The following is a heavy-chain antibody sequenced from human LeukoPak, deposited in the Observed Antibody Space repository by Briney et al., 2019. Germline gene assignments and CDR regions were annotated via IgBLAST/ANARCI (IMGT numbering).Heavy chain of an antibody. J-gene: IGHJ4*02. CDR3: AKGHPDIVVVPAAPYFDY. Sequence: GGSLRLSCAASGFTFSSYAMHWVRQAPGKGLEWVAVISYDGSNKYYADSVKGRFTISRDNSKNTLYLQMNGLRAEDTAVYYCAKGHPDIVVVPAAPYFDYWGQGTLVTVSS. CDR2: ISYDGSNK. V-gene: IGHV3-30-3*01. D-gene: IGHD2-2*01. CDR1: GFTFSSYA.